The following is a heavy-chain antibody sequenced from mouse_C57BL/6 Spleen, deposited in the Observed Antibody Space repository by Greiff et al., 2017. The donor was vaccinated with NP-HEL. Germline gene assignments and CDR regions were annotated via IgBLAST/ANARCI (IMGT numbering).Heavy chain of an antibody. CDR2: IHPNSGST. CDR1: GYTFTSYW. CDR3: ARSLNYDYDEGSRDY. D-gene: IGHD2-4*01. J-gene: IGHJ4*01. Sequence: QVQLQQPGAELVKPGASVKLSCKASGYTFTSYWMHWVKQRPGQGLEWIGMIHPNSGSTNYNEKFKSKATLTVDKSSSTAYMQLSSLTSEDSAGYYCARSLNYDYDEGSRDYWGQGTSVTVSS. V-gene: IGHV1-64*01.